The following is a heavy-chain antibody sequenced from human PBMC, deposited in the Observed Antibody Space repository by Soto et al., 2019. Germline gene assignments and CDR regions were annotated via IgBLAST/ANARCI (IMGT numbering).Heavy chain of an antibody. CDR2: ISDSGATT. J-gene: IGHJ4*02. V-gene: IGHV3-23*01. Sequence: PGGSLRLSCAASGFPFGENAMSWVRQASGKGLGWDSGISDSGATTYYADPVRGGFTISRDKSKNTLYLQMKSLRAEDSASYYCAKEDTSSGSRGYWGQGALFAVSS. D-gene: IGHD6-19*01. CDR3: AKEDTSSGSRGY. CDR1: GFPFGENA.